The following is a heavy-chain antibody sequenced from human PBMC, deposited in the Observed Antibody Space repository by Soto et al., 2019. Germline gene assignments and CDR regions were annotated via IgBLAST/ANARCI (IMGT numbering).Heavy chain of an antibody. J-gene: IGHJ4*02. V-gene: IGHV3-21*01. CDR1: GFTFSSYS. CDR2: ISSSSSYI. Sequence: GESLKISCAASGFTFSSYSMNWVRQAPGKGLEWVSSISSSSSYIYYADSVKGRFTISRDNAKNSLYLQMNSLRAEDTAVYYCARDLAAAAPFDYWGQGTLVTVSS. CDR3: ARDLAAAAPFDY. D-gene: IGHD6-13*01.